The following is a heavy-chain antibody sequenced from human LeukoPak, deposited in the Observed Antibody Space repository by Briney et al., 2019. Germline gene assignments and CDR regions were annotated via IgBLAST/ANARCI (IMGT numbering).Heavy chain of an antibody. J-gene: IGHJ4*02. CDR1: GGTFSSYA. V-gene: IGHV1-69*05. D-gene: IGHD1-1*01. Sequence: ASVKVSCKASGGTFSSYAISWVRQAPGQGLEWMGGIIPIFGTANYAQKFQGRVTITTDESTSAAYMELSSLRSEDTAVYYCARGPELERFDYWGQGTLVTVSS. CDR3: ARGPELERFDY. CDR2: IIPIFGTA.